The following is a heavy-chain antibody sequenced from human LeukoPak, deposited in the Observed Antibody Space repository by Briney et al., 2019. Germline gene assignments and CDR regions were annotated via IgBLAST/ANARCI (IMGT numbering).Heavy chain of an antibody. V-gene: IGHV3-30*18. Sequence: PGRSLRVSCAASGFTFSSYVMHWVRPAPGKGLEWVAVISYDGSKKYYADPVKGRFTISRDNSRNTLYLQINSLRAEDTAVYYCAKDLDYGGYSGPFDYWGQGTLVTVSS. CDR1: GFTFSSYV. J-gene: IGHJ4*02. CDR3: AKDLDYGGYSGPFDY. D-gene: IGHD4-23*01. CDR2: ISYDGSKK.